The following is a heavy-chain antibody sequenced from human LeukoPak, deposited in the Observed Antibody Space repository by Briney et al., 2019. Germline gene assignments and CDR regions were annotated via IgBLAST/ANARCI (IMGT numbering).Heavy chain of an antibody. V-gene: IGHV1-46*01. Sequence: GASVKVSCKASGYTFTSYYMHWVRQAPGQGLEWMGIINPSGGSTSYAQKFQGRVTMTRDTSTSTVYMELSSLRSEDTAVYYCARLPSGRYYYYYYMDVWGKGTTVTVSS. D-gene: IGHD6-25*01. CDR1: GYTFTSYY. CDR2: INPSGGST. CDR3: ARLPSGRYYYYYYMDV. J-gene: IGHJ6*03.